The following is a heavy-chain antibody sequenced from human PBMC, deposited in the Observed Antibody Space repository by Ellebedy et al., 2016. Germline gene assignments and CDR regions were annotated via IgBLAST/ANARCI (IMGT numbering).Heavy chain of an antibody. V-gene: IGHV2-5*02. CDR2: IYWDDDK. CDR3: AMYSSSWYEGYYYYGMDV. D-gene: IGHD6-13*01. Sequence: SGPTLVKPTQTLTLTCTFSGFSLSTSGVGVGWIRQPPGKALEWLALIYWDDDKRYSPSLKSRLTITKDTSKNQVVLTMTNMDPVDTATYYCAMYSSSWYEGYYYYGMDVWGQGTTVTVSS. CDR1: GFSLSTSGVG. J-gene: IGHJ6*02.